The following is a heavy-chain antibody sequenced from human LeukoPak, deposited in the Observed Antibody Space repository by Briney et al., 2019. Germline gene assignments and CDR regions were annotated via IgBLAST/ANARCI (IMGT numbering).Heavy chain of an antibody. CDR1: GFTFSSYA. Sequence: PGGSLRLSCAASGFTFSSYAMSWVRQAPGKGLEWVSAISGGGGSTYYADSVKGRFTISRDNSKNTLYLQMNSLRAEDTAVYYCAKNPRYSYGYYLSYFDYWGQGTLVTVSS. V-gene: IGHV3-23*01. J-gene: IGHJ4*02. CDR2: ISGGGGST. D-gene: IGHD5-18*01. CDR3: AKNPRYSYGYYLSYFDY.